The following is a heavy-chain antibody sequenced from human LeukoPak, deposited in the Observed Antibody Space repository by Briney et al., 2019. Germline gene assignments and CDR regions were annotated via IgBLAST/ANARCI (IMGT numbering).Heavy chain of an antibody. J-gene: IGHJ3*02. CDR3: ARGVVKTGGAFDI. Sequence: SETLSLTCTVSGGSISSGGYYWSWIRQHPGKGLEWIGYIYYSGSTYYNPSLKSRITISVDTSKNQFSLKLSSVTAADTAVYYCARGVVKTGGAFDIWGQGTMVTVSS. CDR1: GGSISSGGYY. V-gene: IGHV4-31*03. CDR2: IYYSGST. D-gene: IGHD1-14*01.